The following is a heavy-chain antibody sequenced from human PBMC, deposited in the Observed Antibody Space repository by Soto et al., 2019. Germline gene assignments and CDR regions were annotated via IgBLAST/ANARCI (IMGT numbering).Heavy chain of an antibody. Sequence: GGSLRLSCTASGFTFSNYIMTWVRQPPGKGLEWVASLSSGSRYVYYADSVKGRFTISRDDARNSVFLQMNNVRAEDAAVYYCVRGGSSRSYWGRGSLVTVSS. D-gene: IGHD3-16*01. CDR1: GFTFSNYI. CDR3: VRGGSSRSY. V-gene: IGHV3-21*06. CDR2: LSSGSRYV. J-gene: IGHJ4*02.